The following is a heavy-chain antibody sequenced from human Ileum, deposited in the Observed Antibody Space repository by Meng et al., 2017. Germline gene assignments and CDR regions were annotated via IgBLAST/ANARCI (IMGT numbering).Heavy chain of an antibody. CDR3: ARGREQQLVRGFGY. V-gene: IGHV4-34*01. CDR2: INHSGNT. CDR1: CGFIIGYF. J-gene: IGHJ4*02. D-gene: IGHD6-6*01. Sequence: VHLLQCGVGVLDAAESLPRTCAASCGFIIGYFCSWLRQPPGKGLEWIGEINHSGNTNYNPSLKSRVTLSLDTSKNHFSLNLTSVTAADTAVYYCARGREQQLVRGFGYWGQGTLVTVSS.